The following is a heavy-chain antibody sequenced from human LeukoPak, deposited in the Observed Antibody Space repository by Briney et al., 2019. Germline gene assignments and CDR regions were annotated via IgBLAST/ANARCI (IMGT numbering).Heavy chain of an antibody. Sequence: KASETLSLTCAVYGGSFSGYYWSWIRQPPGKGLEWIGEINHSGSTNYNPSLKSRVTISVDTSKNQFSLKLSSVTAADTAVYYCARGRGYYDSSGYYRYWGQGTLVTVSS. CDR2: INHSGST. V-gene: IGHV4-34*01. D-gene: IGHD3-22*01. CDR1: GGSFSGYY. CDR3: ARGRGYYDSSGYYRY. J-gene: IGHJ4*02.